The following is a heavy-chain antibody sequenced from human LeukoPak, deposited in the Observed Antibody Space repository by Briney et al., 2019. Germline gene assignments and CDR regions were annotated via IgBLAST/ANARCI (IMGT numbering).Heavy chain of an antibody. J-gene: IGHJ4*02. V-gene: IGHV3-30-3*01. D-gene: IGHD2-21*01. Sequence: PGGSLRLSCAASGFSFSKYAMHWVRRAPGKGLEWVAVISFDETKKYYADSVKGRFTISRDNSNNTLFLQMNSVKTEDTAVYFCARMKVIKGASLDYWGQGSLVTVSS. CDR1: GFSFSKYA. CDR3: ARMKVIKGASLDY. CDR2: ISFDETKK.